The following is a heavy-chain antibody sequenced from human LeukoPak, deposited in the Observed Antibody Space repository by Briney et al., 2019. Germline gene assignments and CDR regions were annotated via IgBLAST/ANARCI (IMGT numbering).Heavy chain of an antibody. CDR2: INSDASST. J-gene: IGHJ4*02. V-gene: IGHV3-74*01. D-gene: IGHD3-22*01. Sequence: GGSLRLSCAASGFTFSSYWMHWVRQAPGKGLVWVSRINSDASSTSYAASVKGRFTISRDNAKNTLYLQMNSLRAEDTAVYYCAKSPLDSSGIPYFDYWGQGTLVTVSS. CDR3: AKSPLDSSGIPYFDY. CDR1: GFTFSSYW.